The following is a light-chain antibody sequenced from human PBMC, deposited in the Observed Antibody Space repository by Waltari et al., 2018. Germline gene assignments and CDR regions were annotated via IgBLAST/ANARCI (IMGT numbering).Light chain of an antibody. CDR3: QSYDSSLGDSGV. J-gene: IGLJ3*02. Sequence: QSILTQSPSVSGAPGQKVTISCTGSRSNIGAGYDVHWYQKIPVAAPKLIIYGNNNRPSGVPDRFAGATSGTSASLHITGLQTEDEADYYCQSYDSSLGDSGVFGGGTKVTVL. CDR1: RSNIGAGYD. CDR2: GNN. V-gene: IGLV1-40*01.